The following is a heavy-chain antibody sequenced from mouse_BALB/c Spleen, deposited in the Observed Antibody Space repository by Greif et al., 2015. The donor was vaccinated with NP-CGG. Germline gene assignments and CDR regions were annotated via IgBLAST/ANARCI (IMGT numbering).Heavy chain of an antibody. CDR2: ISDGGSYT. CDR1: GFTFSDYY. D-gene: IGHD2-10*01. CDR3: ARDPYYGNYWYFDV. Sequence: EVQRVESGGGLVKPGGSLKLSCAASGFTFSDYYMYWVRQTPEKRLEWVATISDGGSYTYYPDSVKGRFTISRDNAKNNLYLQMSSLKSEDTAMYYCARDPYYGNYWYFDVWGAGTTVTVSS. J-gene: IGHJ1*01. V-gene: IGHV5-4*02.